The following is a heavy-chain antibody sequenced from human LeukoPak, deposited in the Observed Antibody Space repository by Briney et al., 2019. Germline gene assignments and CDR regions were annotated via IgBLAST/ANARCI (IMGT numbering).Heavy chain of an antibody. D-gene: IGHD3-22*01. CDR3: ARGPYSYDSSGAFDI. Sequence: PSETLSLTCTVSGGSISSGSYYWSWIRQPAGKGLEWIGRISSSGSTSYNPSLKSRVTISVDTSKNQFSLKLSSVPAADTAVYFCARGPYSYDSSGAFDIWGQGTMVTVSS. CDR2: ISSSGST. J-gene: IGHJ3*02. CDR1: GGSISSGSYY. V-gene: IGHV4-61*02.